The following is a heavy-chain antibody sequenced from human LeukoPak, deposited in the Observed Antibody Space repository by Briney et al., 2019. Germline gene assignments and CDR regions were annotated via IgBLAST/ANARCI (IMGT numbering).Heavy chain of an antibody. J-gene: IGHJ3*02. CDR1: GFTFSSYS. CDR2: ISSSSNTI. D-gene: IGHD3-10*01. Sequence: QPRGSLRLSCAASGFTFSSYSMNWVRQAPGKGLEWVSYISSSSNTIYYADSVKGRFTISRDNAKNSLYLQMNSLRAEDTAVYYCARVFMAMVRGVIHDAFDIWGQGTMVTVSS. V-gene: IGHV3-48*01. CDR3: ARVFMAMVRGVIHDAFDI.